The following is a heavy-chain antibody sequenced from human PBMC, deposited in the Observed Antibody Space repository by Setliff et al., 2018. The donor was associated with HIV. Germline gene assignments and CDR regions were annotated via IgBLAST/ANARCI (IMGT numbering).Heavy chain of an antibody. V-gene: IGHV1-2*02. CDR3: ARAHYNFWSGYLDS. J-gene: IGHJ4*02. CDR1: GYNFIDNY. Sequence: ASVKVSCKISGYNFIDNYLHWVRQAPGQGLEWMGWINPNGEITNFAQKFQGRVTMTRDTSTTTVFMELSSLKFGDTAVYYCARAHYNFWSGYLDSWGQGTLVTSP. D-gene: IGHD3-3*01. CDR2: INPNGEIT.